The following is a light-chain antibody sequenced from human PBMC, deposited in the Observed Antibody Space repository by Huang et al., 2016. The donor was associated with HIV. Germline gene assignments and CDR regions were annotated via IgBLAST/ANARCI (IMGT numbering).Light chain of an antibody. CDR1: QSVSSN. CDR3: QQYNNWPPEET. CDR2: GAS. V-gene: IGKV3-15*01. J-gene: IGKJ3*01. Sequence: EIVMTQSPATLSVSPGERATLSCRASQSVSSNLAWYQQKPGQAPRRLMYGASSRATGIPARFTGSGSGTEFTLTISSLQSEDFAVYYCQQYNNWPPEETFGPGTKVDMK.